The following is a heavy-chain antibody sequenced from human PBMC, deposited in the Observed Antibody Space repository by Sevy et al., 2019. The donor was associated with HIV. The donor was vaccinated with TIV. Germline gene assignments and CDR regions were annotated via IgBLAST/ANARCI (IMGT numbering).Heavy chain of an antibody. J-gene: IGHJ4*02. CDR3: AHETLARFES. V-gene: IGHV3-7*01. Sequence: GGSLRLSCAASGFTFSANWMNWVRQAPGKGLEWVANIKADGSDKHYVDSVEGRFTISRDNAKNLLFLQMISLRVEDTAVYYCAHETLARFESWAQGTLVTVSS. CDR2: IKADGSDK. CDR1: GFTFSANW. D-gene: IGHD3-3*01.